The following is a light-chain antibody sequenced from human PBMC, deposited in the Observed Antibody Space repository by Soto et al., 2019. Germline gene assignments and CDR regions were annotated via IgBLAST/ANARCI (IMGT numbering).Light chain of an antibody. CDR2: GAS. J-gene: IGKJ5*01. V-gene: IGKV3-20*01. Sequence: EIVFTQSPGTLSSSPVERITLSCMASQSVSSNYLAWYRQKPGQAPRLLIYGASSRATGIPDRFSGSGSGKDFTLSISGLEPEDFAVYYCKKYGSSPNFGQGTRLEIK. CDR3: KKYGSSPN. CDR1: QSVSSNY.